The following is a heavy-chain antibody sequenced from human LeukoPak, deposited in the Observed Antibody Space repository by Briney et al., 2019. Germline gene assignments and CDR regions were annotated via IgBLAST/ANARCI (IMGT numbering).Heavy chain of an antibody. J-gene: IGHJ3*02. V-gene: IGHV1-2*02. D-gene: IGHD7-27*01. CDR2: INPSSGST. CDR3: AKDGNWGSLRGAFDI. CDR1: GYTFTYYY. Sequence: ASVKVSCKASGYTFTYYYMHWVRKAPGQGLEWMGIINPSSGSTSYAQKFQGRVTMTRDTSISTAYMELSRLRSDNTAVYYCAKDGNWGSLRGAFDIWGQGTIVTVSS.